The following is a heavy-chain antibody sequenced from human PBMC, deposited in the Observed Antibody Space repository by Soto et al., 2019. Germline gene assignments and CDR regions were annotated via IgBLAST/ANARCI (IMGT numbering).Heavy chain of an antibody. CDR2: MNPYSGNT. J-gene: IGHJ5*02. D-gene: IGHD2-2*01. Sequence: ASVKVSCKASGYTFTTYDISWVRQATGQGLEWMGWMNPYSGNTGYAQKFQGRVTMTRDTSISTAYMELSRLRSDDTAVYYCARYCSSTSCQFDPWGQGTLVTVSS. CDR3: ARYCSSTSCQFDP. V-gene: IGHV1-8*01. CDR1: GYTFTTYD.